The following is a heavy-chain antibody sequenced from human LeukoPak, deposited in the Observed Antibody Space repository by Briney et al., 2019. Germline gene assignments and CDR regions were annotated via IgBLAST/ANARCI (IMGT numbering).Heavy chain of an antibody. V-gene: IGHV3-9*01. J-gene: IGHJ4*02. CDR1: GFTFDNYA. CDR3: AKGRYYGSGGTDFDY. Sequence: GGSLRLSCAASGFTFDNYAMHWVRQDPGKGLEWVSGISWNSGSIDYADSVKGRFIISRDNAKNSLYLQMNSLRTEDTALYYCAKGRYYGSGGTDFDYWGQGTLVTVSS. CDR2: ISWNSGSI. D-gene: IGHD3-22*01.